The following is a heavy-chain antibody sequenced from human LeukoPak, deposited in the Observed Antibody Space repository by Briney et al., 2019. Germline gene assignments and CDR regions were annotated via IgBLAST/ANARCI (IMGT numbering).Heavy chain of an antibody. CDR1: GGSFSGYY. D-gene: IGHD3-22*01. J-gene: IGHJ4*02. V-gene: IGHV4-34*01. Sequence: SETLSLTCAVYGGSFSGYYWSWIRQPPGKGLEWIGEINHSGSTNYNPSLKSRVTISVDTSKNQFSLKLSSVTAADTAVYYCARHGDYYDSSGYRWGQGTLVTVSS. CDR2: INHSGST. CDR3: ARHGDYYDSSGYR.